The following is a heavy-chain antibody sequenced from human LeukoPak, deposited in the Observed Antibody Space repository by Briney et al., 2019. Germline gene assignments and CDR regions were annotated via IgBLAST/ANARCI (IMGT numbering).Heavy chain of an antibody. J-gene: IGHJ5*02. V-gene: IGHV3-7*01. CDR1: KFTFSSYW. Sequence: GGSLRLSCAASKFTFSSYWMSWVRQAPGKGLEWVANIKQDGSVQFYMDSLKGRFSVSRDNAKNSLYLQMNGLRIEDTAVYYCTRLQIAVAGPNWFDPWGQGTLVTVSS. D-gene: IGHD6-19*01. CDR3: TRLQIAVAGPNWFDP. CDR2: IKQDGSVQ.